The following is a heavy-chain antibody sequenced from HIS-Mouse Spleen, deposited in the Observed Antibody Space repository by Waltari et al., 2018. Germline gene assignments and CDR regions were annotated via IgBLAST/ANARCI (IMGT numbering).Heavy chain of an antibody. Sequence: QVQLVESGGGVVQPGRSLRLSCAASGFTSSSYGMHWVRQAPGKGLEWVAFISYDGSNKYYADSVKGRFTISRDNSKNTLYLQMNSLRAEDTAVYYCAKPPAGRIAAAGTPVDYWGQGTLVTVSS. CDR3: AKPPAGRIAAAGTPVDY. J-gene: IGHJ4*02. D-gene: IGHD6-13*01. V-gene: IGHV3-30*18. CDR2: ISYDGSNK. CDR1: GFTSSSYG.